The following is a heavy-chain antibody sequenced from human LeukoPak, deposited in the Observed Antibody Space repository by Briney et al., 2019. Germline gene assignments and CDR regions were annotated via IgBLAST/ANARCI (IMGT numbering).Heavy chain of an antibody. J-gene: IGHJ6*03. CDR3: ARDGDHIAVAGTMDYYYMDV. CDR1: GYTFTGYY. CDR2: INPNSGGT. Sequence: ASVKVSCKASGYTFTGYYMHWVRQAPGQGLEWMGWINPNSGGTNYAQKFQGRVTMTRDTSISTAYMELRSLRSDDTAVYYCARDGDHIAVAGTMDYYYMDVWGKGTTVTVSS. D-gene: IGHD6-19*01. V-gene: IGHV1-2*02.